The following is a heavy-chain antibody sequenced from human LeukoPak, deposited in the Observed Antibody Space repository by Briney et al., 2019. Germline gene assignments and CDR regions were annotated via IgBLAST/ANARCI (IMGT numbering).Heavy chain of an antibody. CDR2: IYYSGST. CDR1: GGSISSGGYY. J-gene: IGHJ3*02. V-gene: IGHV4-31*03. Sequence: PSQTLSLTCTVSGGSISSGGYYWSWIRQHPGKGLEWIGYIYYSGSTYYNPSLKSRVTISVDTSKNQFSLKLSSVTAADTAVYYCATTMTTPRYDAFDIWGQGTMVTVSS. CDR3: ATTMTTPRYDAFDI. D-gene: IGHD4-17*01.